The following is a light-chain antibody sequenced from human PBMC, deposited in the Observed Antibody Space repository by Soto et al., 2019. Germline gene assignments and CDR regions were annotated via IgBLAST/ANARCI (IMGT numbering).Light chain of an antibody. J-gene: IGKJ3*01. CDR3: QQYGSSLFT. CDR1: QSVRSSY. Sequence: EMVLTQSPGTLSLSPGERATHSCRASQSVRSSYLAWYQQKPGQAPRLLIYGASSRATGIPDRFSGSGSGTDFTLTISRLEPEDFAVYYCQQYGSSLFTFGPGTKVDIK. V-gene: IGKV3-20*01. CDR2: GAS.